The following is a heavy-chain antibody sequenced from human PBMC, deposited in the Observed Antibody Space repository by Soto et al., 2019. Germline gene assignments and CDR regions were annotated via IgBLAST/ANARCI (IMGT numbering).Heavy chain of an antibody. CDR2: IYYSGKT. V-gene: IGHV4-39*01. Sequence: LSETLSLTCTVSGGSISISSYYWAWIRQHQGKGLEWIGSIYYSGKTYYNPSLKSRVTISVDTSKNQFSLKLSSVTAADTAVYYCARQPRILTGYSGHFXYWGQGSLVXVSS. D-gene: IGHD3-9*01. J-gene: IGHJ4*02. CDR1: GGSISISSYY. CDR3: ARQPRILTGYSGHFXY.